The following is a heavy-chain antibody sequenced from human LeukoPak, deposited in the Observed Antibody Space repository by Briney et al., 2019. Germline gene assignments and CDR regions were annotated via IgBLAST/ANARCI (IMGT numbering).Heavy chain of an antibody. CDR3: ARDTGPAYCGGDCYSSPKDYYYYGMDV. J-gene: IGHJ6*02. Sequence: SVKVSCKASGYTFIDYYMHWVRQAPGQGLEWMGGIIPIFGTANYAQKFQGRVTITADEATSTAYMELSSLRSEDTAVYYCARDTGPAYCGGDCYSSPKDYYYYGMDVSGQGTTVTVSS. V-gene: IGHV1-69*13. D-gene: IGHD2-21*02. CDR2: IIPIFGTA. CDR1: GYTFIDYY.